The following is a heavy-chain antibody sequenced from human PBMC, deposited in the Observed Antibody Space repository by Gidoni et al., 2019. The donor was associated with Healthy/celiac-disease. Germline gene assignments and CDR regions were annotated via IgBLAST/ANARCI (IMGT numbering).Heavy chain of an antibody. CDR3: AREQQLTDAFDI. J-gene: IGHJ3*02. Sequence: QVQLQEPGPGRVKTSETLSLTGTVTGGSISSYDWSWIRQPPGKGLVWIGYISYSGRTNYNPSLKRRVTISVDTSKNQFSLKLSSVTAADPAVYYCAREQQLTDAFDIWGQGTMVTVSS. CDR1: GGSISSYD. CDR2: ISYSGRT. D-gene: IGHD6-13*01. V-gene: IGHV4-59*01.